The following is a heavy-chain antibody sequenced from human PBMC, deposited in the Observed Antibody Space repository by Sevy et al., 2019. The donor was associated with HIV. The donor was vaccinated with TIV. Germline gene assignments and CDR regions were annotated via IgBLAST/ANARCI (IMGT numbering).Heavy chain of an antibody. CDR1: GFTFDDYT. CDR3: AKLGGNYGDYDDY. V-gene: IGHV3-43*01. CDR2: ISWDGGRT. D-gene: IGHD4-17*01. Sequence: GGSLRLSCAASGFTFDDYTMHWVRQPPGKGLEWVSLISWDGGRTYYADFVKGGFTMSKDNSKNSLFLQMNSLRSEDTAFYYCAKLGGNYGDYDDYWGRGTLVTVSS. J-gene: IGHJ4*02.